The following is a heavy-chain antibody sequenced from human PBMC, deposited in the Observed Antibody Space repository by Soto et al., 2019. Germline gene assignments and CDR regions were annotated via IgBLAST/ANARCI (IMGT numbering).Heavy chain of an antibody. V-gene: IGHV1-69*02. CDR1: GGTFSSYT. CDR3: ARGGGNIVVVPAAPGWFDP. D-gene: IGHD2-2*01. CDR2: IIPILGIA. Sequence: QVQLVQSGAEVKKPGSSVKVSCKASGGTFSSYTISWVRQAPGQGLEWMGRIIPILGIANYAQKLQGRVTITADKSTSTAYMELSSLRSEDTAVYYCARGGGNIVVVPAAPGWFDPWGQGTLVTVSS. J-gene: IGHJ5*02.